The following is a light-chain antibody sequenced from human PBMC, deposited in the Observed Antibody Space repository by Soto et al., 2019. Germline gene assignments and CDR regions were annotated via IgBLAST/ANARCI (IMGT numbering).Light chain of an antibody. V-gene: IGLV2-8*01. CDR2: GNN. CDR1: SSDVGGYNY. CDR3: QSYDSSLSGLGV. Sequence: QSALTQPPSASGSPGQSVTISCTGTSSDVGGYNYVSWYQQHPGKAPKVIIYGNNNRPSGVPDRFSGSKSGTSASLAITGLQAEDEADYYCQSYDSSLSGLGVFGGGTKVTVL. J-gene: IGLJ3*02.